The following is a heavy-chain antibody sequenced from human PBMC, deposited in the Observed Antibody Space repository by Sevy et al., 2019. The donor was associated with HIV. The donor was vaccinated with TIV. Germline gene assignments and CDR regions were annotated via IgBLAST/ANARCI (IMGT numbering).Heavy chain of an antibody. Sequence: GGSLRLSCAASGFTFSSYTMNWVRQAPGKGLEWVSSISSSSTYIYYADSLKGRFTISRDNAKNSVYLQMNSLRSEDTAVYYCARDGGCTSTSCLLYFDYWGQGTLVTVSS. J-gene: IGHJ4*02. CDR2: ISSSSTYI. D-gene: IGHD2-2*01. CDR3: ARDGGCTSTSCLLYFDY. V-gene: IGHV3-21*01. CDR1: GFTFSSYT.